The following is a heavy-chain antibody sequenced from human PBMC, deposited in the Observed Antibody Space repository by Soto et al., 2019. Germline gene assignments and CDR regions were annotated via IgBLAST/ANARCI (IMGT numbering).Heavy chain of an antibody. J-gene: IGHJ4*02. Sequence: GGSLRLSCAASGFTFSSYSMNWVRQAPGKGLEWVSSISSSSSTIFYTDSVKGRFTVSRDNAKNSLYLQMNSLRAEDTAAYYCARPTYYYDSSGPPAYWGQGTLVTVSS. D-gene: IGHD3-22*01. CDR3: ARPTYYYDSSGPPAY. CDR2: ISSSSSTI. V-gene: IGHV3-48*01. CDR1: GFTFSSYS.